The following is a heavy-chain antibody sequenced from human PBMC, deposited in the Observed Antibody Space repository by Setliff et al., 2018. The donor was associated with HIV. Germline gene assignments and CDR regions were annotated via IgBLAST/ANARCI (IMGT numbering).Heavy chain of an antibody. CDR2: ISGSGGST. V-gene: IGHV3-23*01. Sequence: GGSLRLSCAASGFTFSSYAMSWVRQAPGKGLEWVSAISGSGGSTYYADSVKGRFTISRDNSKNTLYLQMSSLRAEDTAVYYCTTDRWSHFYDSSGYYYYYWGQGTLVTVSS. CDR1: GFTFSSYA. J-gene: IGHJ4*02. D-gene: IGHD3-22*01. CDR3: TTDRWSHFYDSSGYYYYY.